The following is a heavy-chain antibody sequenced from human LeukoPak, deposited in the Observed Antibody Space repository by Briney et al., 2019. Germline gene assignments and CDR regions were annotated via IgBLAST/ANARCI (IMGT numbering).Heavy chain of an antibody. D-gene: IGHD1-26*01. V-gene: IGHV3-23*01. CDR3: AKAAPRIVGAAMGAFDY. J-gene: IGHJ4*02. CDR2: ISGSGGST. CDR1: GFTFSSYG. Sequence: EGTLRLSCAASGFTFSSYGMSWVRQAPGKGLEWVSAISGSGGSTYYADSVKGRFTISRDNSKNTLYLQMNSLRAEDTAVYYCAKAAPRIVGAAMGAFDYWGQGTLVTVSS.